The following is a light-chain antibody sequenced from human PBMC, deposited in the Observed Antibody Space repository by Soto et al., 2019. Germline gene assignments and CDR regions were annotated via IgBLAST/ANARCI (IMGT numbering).Light chain of an antibody. CDR2: GAS. CDR1: QSVSSSY. V-gene: IGKV3-20*01. Sequence: EIVLTQSPGTLSLSPGERATLSCRASQSVSSSYLAWYQQKPGQAPRLLIYGASSRATGIPDRFSGSGSGTDFTLTISLLEPEDFAVYYCQQYGSSPWTFGPGTKVEIK. CDR3: QQYGSSPWT. J-gene: IGKJ1*01.